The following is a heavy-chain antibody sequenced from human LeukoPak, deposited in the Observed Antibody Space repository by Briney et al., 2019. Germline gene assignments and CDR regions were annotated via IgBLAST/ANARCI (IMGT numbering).Heavy chain of an antibody. CDR1: RFTFTDYT. CDR3: ARDPNTYGSGSDGGY. Sequence: GGTLRLSCAASRFTFTDYTMNWVRQAAGKGLEWASSISSSSSYINYADSVKGRFTISRDNAKNSLYLQMNSLRAEDTAVYYCARDPNTYGSGSDGGYWGQGTLVTVSS. CDR2: ISSSSSYI. J-gene: IGHJ4*02. D-gene: IGHD3-10*01. V-gene: IGHV3-21*01.